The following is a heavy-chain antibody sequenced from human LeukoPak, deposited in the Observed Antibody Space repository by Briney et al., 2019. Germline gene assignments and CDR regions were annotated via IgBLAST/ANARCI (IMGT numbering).Heavy chain of an antibody. J-gene: IGHJ4*02. D-gene: IGHD6-19*01. CDR1: GYTFTSYY. V-gene: IGHV1-46*01. CDR3: ARAPLADRLAGRAGTPLDY. CDR2: INPSGGST. Sequence: GASVKVSCKASGYTFTSYYMHWVRQAPGQGLEWMGIINPSGGSTSYAQKFQGRVTMTRDMSTSTVYMELSSLRSEDTAVYYCARAPLADRLAGRAGTPLDYWGQGTLVTVSS.